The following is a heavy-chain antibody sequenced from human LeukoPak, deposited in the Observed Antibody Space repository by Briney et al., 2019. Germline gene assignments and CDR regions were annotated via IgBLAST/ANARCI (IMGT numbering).Heavy chain of an antibody. CDR2: INSDGSST. CDR3: AKARSYSTSSLTFDM. CDR1: GFTFSSYW. V-gene: IGHV3-74*01. D-gene: IGHD6-6*01. J-gene: IGHJ3*02. Sequence: GGSLRLSCAASGFTFSSYWMHWVRQAPGKGLVWVSRINSDGSSTSYADSVKGRFTISRDNSQNTLYLQMNSLRADDTALYYCAKARSYSTSSLTFDMWGQGAMVTVSS.